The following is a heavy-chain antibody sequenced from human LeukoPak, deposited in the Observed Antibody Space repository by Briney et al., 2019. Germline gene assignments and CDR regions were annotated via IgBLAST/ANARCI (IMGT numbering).Heavy chain of an antibody. CDR1: GFTFSSSA. J-gene: IGHJ6*02. CDR2: ISASGGST. Sequence: GGSLRLSCAASGFTFSSSAMSWVRQVPGKGLEWVSGISASGGSTSYADSVKGRFTISRDNAKNSLYLQMDSLRAEDTALYYCAKDSNTYYYASGSRGPYYYYGMDVWGQGTTVTVSS. D-gene: IGHD3-10*01. V-gene: IGHV3-23*01. CDR3: AKDSNTYYYASGSRGPYYYYGMDV.